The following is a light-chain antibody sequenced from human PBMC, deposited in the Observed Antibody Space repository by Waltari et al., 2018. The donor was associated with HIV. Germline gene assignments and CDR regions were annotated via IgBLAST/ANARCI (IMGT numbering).Light chain of an antibody. J-gene: IGLJ3*02. CDR1: SSNIGSNS. CDR3: AASDDSLSGWL. CDR2: SNN. Sequence: QSELTQPPSVSGTPGQRVTISCSGSSSNIGSNSVYWYQQLPGTAPKLLISSNNQRPSGVPDRFSGSKSGTSASLAISGLRAEDEADYFCAASDDSLSGWLFGGGTKLTVL. V-gene: IGLV1-47*02.